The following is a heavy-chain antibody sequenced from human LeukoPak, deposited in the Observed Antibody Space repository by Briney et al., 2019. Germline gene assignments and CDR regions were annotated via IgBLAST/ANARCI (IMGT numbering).Heavy chain of an antibody. J-gene: IGHJ4*02. CDR3: ARESYFDY. CDR1: GGTFSSYA. Sequence: ASVKVSCKASGGTFSSYAISWVRQAPGQGLEWMGIINPSGGSTSYAQKFQGRVTMTRDTSTSTVYMELSSLRSEDTAVYYCARESYFDYWGQGTLVTVSS. CDR2: INPSGGST. V-gene: IGHV1-46*01.